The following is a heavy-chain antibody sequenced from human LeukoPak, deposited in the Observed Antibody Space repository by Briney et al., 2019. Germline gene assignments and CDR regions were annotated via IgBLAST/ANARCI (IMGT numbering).Heavy chain of an antibody. CDR1: GGSISSGGYS. J-gene: IGHJ4*02. V-gene: IGHV4-30-2*01. CDR2: IYHSGST. Sequence: PSETLSLTCAVSGGSISSGGYSWSWIRQPPGKGLEWIGYIYHSGSTYYNPSLKSRVTISVDRSKNQFSLKLSSVTAADTAVYYCARGAYGDGWYFDCWGQGTLVTVSS. CDR3: ARGAYGDGWYFDC. D-gene: IGHD4-17*01.